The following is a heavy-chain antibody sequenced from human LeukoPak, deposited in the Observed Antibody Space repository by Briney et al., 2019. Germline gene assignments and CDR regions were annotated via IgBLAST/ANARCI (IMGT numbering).Heavy chain of an antibody. J-gene: IGHJ4*02. D-gene: IGHD3-10*01. Sequence: PGGSLRLSCAASGFTFSSYGMHWVRQAPGKGLEWVAVISYDGNNKYYADSVKGRFTISRDNSKNTLYLQMNSLRAEDTAVYYCAKGGYYGRPWYFDYWGQGTLVTVSS. CDR2: ISYDGNNK. CDR1: GFTFSSYG. V-gene: IGHV3-30*18. CDR3: AKGGYYGRPWYFDY.